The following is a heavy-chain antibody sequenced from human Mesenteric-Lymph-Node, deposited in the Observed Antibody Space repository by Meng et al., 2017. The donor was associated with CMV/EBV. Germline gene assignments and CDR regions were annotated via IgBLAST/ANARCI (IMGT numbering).Heavy chain of an antibody. Sequence: YDINWVRQATGQGPEWMGWMNSNSGNTVYAQKFQGKVTMTRHTSISTAYMELSSLRSEDTAVYYCARVIHNSHCTSPVCAAEYFQHWGQGTLVTVSS. D-gene: IGHD2-8*01. V-gene: IGHV1-8*01. CDR3: ARVIHNSHCTSPVCAAEYFQH. J-gene: IGHJ1*01. CDR2: MNSNSGNT. CDR1: YD.